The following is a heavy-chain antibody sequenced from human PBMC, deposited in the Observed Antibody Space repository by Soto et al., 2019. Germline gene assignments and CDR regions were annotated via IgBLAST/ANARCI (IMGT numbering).Heavy chain of an antibody. V-gene: IGHV1-69*06. CDR1: GGTFSSYA. CDR3: ARDLRGYCSGGSCYSDPGY. CDR2: IIPIFGTA. J-gene: IGHJ4*02. D-gene: IGHD2-15*01. Sequence: QVQLVQSGAEVKKPGSSVKVSCKASGGTFSSYAISWVRQAPGQGLEWMGGIIPIFGTANYAQKFQGRVTITVDKSTSTAYMELSSLRSEDTAVYYCARDLRGYCSGGSCYSDPGYWGQGTLVTVSS.